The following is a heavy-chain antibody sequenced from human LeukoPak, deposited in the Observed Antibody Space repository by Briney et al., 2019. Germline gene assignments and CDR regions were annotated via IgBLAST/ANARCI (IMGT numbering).Heavy chain of an antibody. CDR2: ISAYNGNT. D-gene: IGHD6-19*01. CDR3: ARDRSSGWYSVRDAFDI. CDR1: GYTFTSYG. V-gene: IGHV1-18*01. Sequence: ASVKVSCKASGYTFTSYGISWVRQAPGHGLEWMGWISAYNGNTNYAQKLQGRDTITTDTSTSTAYMELRSLRSDDTAVYYCARDRSSGWYSVRDAFDIWGQGTMVTVSS. J-gene: IGHJ3*02.